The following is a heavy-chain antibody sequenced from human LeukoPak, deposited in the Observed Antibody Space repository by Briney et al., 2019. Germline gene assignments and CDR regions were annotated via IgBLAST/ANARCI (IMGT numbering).Heavy chain of an antibody. J-gene: IGHJ5*02. CDR2: IYYSGNT. CDR3: ARLSGGVAAPSDENWFDP. V-gene: IGHV4-59*08. D-gene: IGHD2-15*01. CDR1: GGSISRYY. Sequence: KPSETLSLTCTVSGGSISRYYWSWIRQPPGKGLEWIGYIYYSGNTNYNPSLKSRVTISVDTSKNQFSLKLSSVTAADTAVYYCARLSGGVAAPSDENWFDPWGQGTLVTVSS.